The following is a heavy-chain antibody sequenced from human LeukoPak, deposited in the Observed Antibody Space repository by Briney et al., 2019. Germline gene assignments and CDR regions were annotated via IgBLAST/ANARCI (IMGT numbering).Heavy chain of an antibody. D-gene: IGHD3-9*01. J-gene: IGHJ5*02. CDR2: INPNSGGT. CDR3: AREHLLRYFDWLSRGWFDP. CDR1: GYTFTGYY. V-gene: IGHV1-2*06. Sequence: GASVKVSCKASGYTFTGYYMHWVRQAPGQGLEWMGRINPNSGGTNYAQKFQGRVTMTRDTSISTDYMELSRLRSDDTAVYYCAREHLLRYFDWLSRGWFDPWGQGTLVTVSS.